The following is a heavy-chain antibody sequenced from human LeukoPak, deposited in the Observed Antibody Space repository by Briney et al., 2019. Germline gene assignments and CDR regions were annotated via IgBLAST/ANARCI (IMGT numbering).Heavy chain of an antibody. V-gene: IGHV3-23*01. Sequence: PGGSLRLSCAASGFTFNSYAMSWVRQAPGKGLEWVSAISGSGGSTYYADSVKGRFTISRDNSKNTLYLQMNSLRAEDTAVYYCAKAAGIAAAGTFYFDYWGQGTLVTVSS. D-gene: IGHD6-13*01. CDR2: ISGSGGST. J-gene: IGHJ4*02. CDR3: AKAAGIAAAGTFYFDY. CDR1: GFTFNSYA.